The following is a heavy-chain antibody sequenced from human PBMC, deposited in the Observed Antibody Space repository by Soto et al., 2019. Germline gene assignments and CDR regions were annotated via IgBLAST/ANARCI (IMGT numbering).Heavy chain of an antibody. J-gene: IGHJ4*02. CDR3: TRGLASGDY. V-gene: IGHV1-46*03. CDR2: INPNGGST. Sequence: QVQLVQPGAEVKKPGASVKFSCKASGYIFTNFYIHWVRQAPGQGLEWIGIINPNGGSTNYVQNWQYRLTMTMYTSTNTVYMGRSSLRSEDTAVYYCTRGLASGDYWGQGTLITVAS. CDR1: GYIFTNFY. D-gene: IGHD6-6*01.